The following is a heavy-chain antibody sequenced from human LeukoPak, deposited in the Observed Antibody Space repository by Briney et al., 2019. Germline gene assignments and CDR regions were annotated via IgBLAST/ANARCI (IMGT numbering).Heavy chain of an antibody. Sequence: GRSLRLSCAASGFTFSSYGMRWVRQAGGKGLEWVAVIWYDGSNKYYADSVKGRFTISRDNSKNTLYLQMNSLRAEDTAVYYCAKDRGGYSGYDFPDYWGQGTLVTVSS. V-gene: IGHV3-33*06. CDR1: GFTFSSYG. CDR3: AKDRGGYSGYDFPDY. CDR2: IWYDGSNK. J-gene: IGHJ4*02. D-gene: IGHD5-12*01.